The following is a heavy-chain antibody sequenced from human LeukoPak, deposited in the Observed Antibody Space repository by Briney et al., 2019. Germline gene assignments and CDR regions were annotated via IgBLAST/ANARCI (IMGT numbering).Heavy chain of an antibody. D-gene: IGHD3-9*01. CDR2: INPSGGST. Sequence: ASVKVSCKASGYTFTSYDINWVRQATGQGLEWMGIINPSGGSTSYAQKFQGRVTMTRDMSTSTVYMELSSLRSEDTAVYYCARGAGFSYYYYMDVWGKGTTVTVSS. CDR1: GYTFTSYD. V-gene: IGHV1-46*01. CDR3: ARGAGFSYYYYMDV. J-gene: IGHJ6*03.